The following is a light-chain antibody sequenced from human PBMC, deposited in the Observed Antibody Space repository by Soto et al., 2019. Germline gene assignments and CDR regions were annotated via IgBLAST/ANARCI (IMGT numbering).Light chain of an antibody. CDR3: LQRNTSPYT. Sequence: DIQMTQSPSSLSASVGDRVTITCRASQIISNNLNWYQQKPGKAPKLLIFAASNLEGGVPSRFSGSGSGTDFTLTISSLQPEDFATYYCLQRNTSPYTFGQGTKLEIK. CDR2: AAS. CDR1: QIISNN. V-gene: IGKV1-39*01. J-gene: IGKJ2*01.